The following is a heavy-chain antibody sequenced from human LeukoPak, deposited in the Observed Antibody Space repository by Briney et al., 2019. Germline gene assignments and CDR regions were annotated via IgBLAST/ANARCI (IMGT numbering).Heavy chain of an antibody. D-gene: IGHD5-12*01. CDR1: GYTFTGYY. CDR2: ISTYNGNT. J-gene: IGHJ6*03. CDR3: ARPQVGQGGSGYLYYYYYMDV. V-gene: IGHV1-18*04. Sequence: ASVKVSCKASGYTFTGYYMHWVRQAPGQGLEWMGWISTYNGNTNYAQKFQGRVTMTTDTSTSTAYMELRSLRSDDTAVYYCARPQVGQGGSGYLYYYYYMDVWGKGTTVTVSS.